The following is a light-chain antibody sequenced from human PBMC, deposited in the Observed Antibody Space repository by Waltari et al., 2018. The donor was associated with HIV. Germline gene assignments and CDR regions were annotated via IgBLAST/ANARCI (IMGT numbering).Light chain of an antibody. V-gene: IGLV1-51*01. Sequence: QSVLTQPPSVSAAPGQKVTISCFGSPPNFGSGSFSGYQRLPGTAPKLLIYDDNERPSGIPDRFSASRSGTSATLGIAGLQTGDEADYYCVTWDHSLGAVVFGGGTKLTVL. CDR2: DDN. CDR1: PPNFGSGS. CDR3: VTWDHSLGAVV. J-gene: IGLJ3*02.